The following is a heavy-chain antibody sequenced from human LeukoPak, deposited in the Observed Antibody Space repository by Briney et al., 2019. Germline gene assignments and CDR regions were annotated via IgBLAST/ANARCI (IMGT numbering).Heavy chain of an antibody. Sequence: PGGSLTLSCAASGFTFSTSGMLWLRQAPGKGLKWVAFIRFDGTNKYYADSVKGRFTISRDNSKNTVYLQMNSLRGEDTAVYYCAKETYSSLGYWGQGTLVTVSS. J-gene: IGHJ4*02. CDR1: GFTFSTSG. CDR2: IRFDGTNK. V-gene: IGHV3-30*02. CDR3: AKETYSSLGY. D-gene: IGHD6-13*01.